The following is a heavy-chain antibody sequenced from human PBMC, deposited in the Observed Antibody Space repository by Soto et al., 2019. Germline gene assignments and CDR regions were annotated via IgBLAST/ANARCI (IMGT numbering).Heavy chain of an antibody. Sequence: QVQLVESGGGVVQPGRSLRLSCAASGFTFSSYGMHWVRQAPGKGLEWVAVISYDGSNKYYADSVKGRFTISRDNSKNALYLQMNSLRAEDTAVYYCAKSDGGFVGVEYFQHWGQGTLVTVSS. V-gene: IGHV3-30*18. CDR1: GFTFSSYG. CDR3: AKSDGGFVGVEYFQH. J-gene: IGHJ1*01. CDR2: ISYDGSNK. D-gene: IGHD3-16*01.